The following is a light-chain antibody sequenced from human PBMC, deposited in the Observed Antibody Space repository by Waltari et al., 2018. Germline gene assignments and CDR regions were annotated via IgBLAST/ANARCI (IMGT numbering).Light chain of an antibody. CDR1: QKITTS. V-gene: IGKV1-39*01. Sequence: DIQMTQSPSSLSASVGDRVTITCRASQKITTSLNWYQQKLGKAPNLMIYDASSVQSGVPVRFRGSGSQTDFNLTISSLQPEDFAIYYCQQSYRTPPTFGGGTRVEI. J-gene: IGKJ4*01. CDR3: QQSYRTPPT. CDR2: DAS.